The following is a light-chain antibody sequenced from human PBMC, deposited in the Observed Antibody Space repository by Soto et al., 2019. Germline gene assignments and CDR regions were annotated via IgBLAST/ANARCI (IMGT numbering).Light chain of an antibody. V-gene: IGKV3-20*01. CDR3: QQQVT. CDR2: AAS. CDR1: EFLSSSY. J-gene: IGKJ2*01. Sequence: EIVLTQSPGTLSLSTGERATLSCRASEFLSSSYLVWYQQKPGQAPRLLIYAASRRATGIPDRFSGSGSATEYTLTINTLEPEDFAVYYCQQQVTFGQGTKLEIK.